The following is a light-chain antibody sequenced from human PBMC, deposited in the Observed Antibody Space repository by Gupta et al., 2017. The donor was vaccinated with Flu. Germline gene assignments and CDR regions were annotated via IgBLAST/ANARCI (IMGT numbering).Light chain of an antibody. CDR2: EDK. V-gene: IGLV6-57*01. J-gene: IGLJ2*01. Sequence: LTQPHSVSESPGRTVVISCTRSSGSIGSNTLQWYQQRPGSSPKTLIFEDKRRPSGGPDRFSGSIDTSSNSASLTISGLKREDEADYYCQSFDTNNHVIFGGGTKLAV. CDR3: QSFDTNNHVI. CDR1: SGSIGSNT.